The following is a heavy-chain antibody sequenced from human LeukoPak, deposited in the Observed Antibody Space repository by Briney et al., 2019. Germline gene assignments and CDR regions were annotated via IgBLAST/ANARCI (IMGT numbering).Heavy chain of an antibody. CDR1: GFIFGNYA. CDR2: IKPKTDGETT. V-gene: IGHV3-15*07. D-gene: IGHD2-21*01. CDR3: ITPLPYSAQ. Sequence: GGSLRLSCGASGFIFGNYAMNWVRQAPGKGLEWVGRIKPKTDGETTEYAAPVKDRFSISRDDSKSMMYLQMNSLKTEDTAVYYCITPLPYSAQGGQGTLVTVSS. J-gene: IGHJ4*02.